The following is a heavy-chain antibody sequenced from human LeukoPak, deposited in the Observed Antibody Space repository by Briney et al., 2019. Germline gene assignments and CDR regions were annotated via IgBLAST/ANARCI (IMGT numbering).Heavy chain of an antibody. V-gene: IGHV1-69*13. J-gene: IGHJ4*02. CDR1: GGTFSSYA. Sequence: WASVKVSCKASGGTFSSYAISWVRQAPGQGLERMGGIIPIFGTANYAQKFQGRVTITADESTSTAYMELSSLRSEDTAVYYCATTYYYDSSGYVGSYWGQGTLVTVSS. CDR2: IIPIFGTA. CDR3: ATTYYYDSSGYVGSY. D-gene: IGHD3-22*01.